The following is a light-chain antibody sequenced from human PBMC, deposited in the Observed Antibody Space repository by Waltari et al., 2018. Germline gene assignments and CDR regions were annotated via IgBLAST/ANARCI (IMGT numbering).Light chain of an antibody. CDR2: AAS. CDR1: QSIGTY. Sequence: DIQMTQSPSSLSASVGDRVTITCRASQSIGTYLNWYQHKPGRAPELLIYAASTLQGGVPSRFSGSGSETHFTLAISSLQREDFATYYCQQSYTTPRTFGQGTKVEMK. V-gene: IGKV1-39*01. CDR3: QQSYTTPRT. J-gene: IGKJ1*01.